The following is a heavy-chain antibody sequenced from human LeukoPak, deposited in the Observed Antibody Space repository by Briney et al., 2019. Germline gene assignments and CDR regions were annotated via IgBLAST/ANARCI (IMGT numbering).Heavy chain of an antibody. CDR2: IYYSGST. D-gene: IGHD2/OR15-2a*01. CDR1: GGSISSSSYY. V-gene: IGHV4-39*01. J-gene: IGHJ3*02. Sequence: SSETLSLTCTVPGGSISSSSYYWGWIRQPPGKGLEGIGSIYYSGSTYYNPSLKSRVTISVDTSKNQFSLKLSSVTAADTAVYYCISENRTLGDAFDIWGQGTMVTVSS. CDR3: ISENRTLGDAFDI.